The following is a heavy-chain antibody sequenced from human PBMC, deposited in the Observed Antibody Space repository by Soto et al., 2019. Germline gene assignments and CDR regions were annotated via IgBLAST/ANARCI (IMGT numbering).Heavy chain of an antibody. V-gene: IGHV3-30*18. J-gene: IGHJ4*02. CDR3: AKDRDIVVVVAAFDY. Sequence: QVQLVESGGGVVQPGRSLRLSCAASGFTFSSYGMHWVRQAPGKGLEWVAVLSYDGSNKYYADSVKGRFTISRDNSKNTLYLQMNSLRAEDTAVYYCAKDRDIVVVVAAFDYWGQGTLVTVSS. CDR2: LSYDGSNK. D-gene: IGHD2-15*01. CDR1: GFTFSSYG.